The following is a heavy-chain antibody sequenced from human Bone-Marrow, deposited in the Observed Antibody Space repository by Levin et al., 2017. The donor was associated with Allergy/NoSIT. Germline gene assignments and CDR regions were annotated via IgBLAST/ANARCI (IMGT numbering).Heavy chain of an antibody. CDR1: GFTVSSNY. CDR2: VYGAGRT. V-gene: IGHV3-66*01. Sequence: GESLKISCAASGFTVSSNYMSWVRQAPGKGLEWVSIVYGAGRTYYADSVKGRFTISRDNSKNTLYLQMNSLRAEDTAVYYCAREAISDRAFDYWGQGTPVTVSS. D-gene: IGHD3-3*02. CDR3: AREAISDRAFDY. J-gene: IGHJ4*02.